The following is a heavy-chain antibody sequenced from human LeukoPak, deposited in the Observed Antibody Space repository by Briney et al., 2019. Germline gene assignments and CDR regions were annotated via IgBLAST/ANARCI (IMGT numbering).Heavy chain of an antibody. D-gene: IGHD4-17*01. V-gene: IGHV5-51*01. CDR3: ARSGYGDYNFDY. CDR2: IYPGDSDT. Sequence: GESLKISCKGSGYRFTNYWIGWVRQMPGKGMEWMGIIYPGDSDTNYCPSFQGPVTISVDKSISTAYLQWSSLKASDIDMYYCARSGYGDYNFDYWGQGTLVTVSS. CDR1: GYRFTNYW. J-gene: IGHJ4*02.